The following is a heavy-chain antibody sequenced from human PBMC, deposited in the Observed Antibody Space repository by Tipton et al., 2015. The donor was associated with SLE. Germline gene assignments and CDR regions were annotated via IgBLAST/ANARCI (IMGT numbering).Heavy chain of an antibody. CDR3: VRSDHVSGTLDV. CDR1: GFTVSTSY. V-gene: IGHV3-30*03. J-gene: IGHJ3*01. D-gene: IGHD5/OR15-5a*01. CDR2: ISYDGSNK. Sequence: RSLRLSCAASGFTVSTSYMSWVRQAPGKGLEWVAVISYDGSNKYYADSVRGRFTISRDNAKNTLHLQMNSLRVEDTAVYYCVRSDHVSGTLDVWGQGTMVTVSS.